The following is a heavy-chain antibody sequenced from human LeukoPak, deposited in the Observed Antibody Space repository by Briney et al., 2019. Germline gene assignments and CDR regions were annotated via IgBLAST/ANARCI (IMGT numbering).Heavy chain of an antibody. J-gene: IGHJ5*02. CDR1: GGSISRYY. CDR3: ARAPLWFGELLPQGKFDP. CDR2: IDYSGST. D-gene: IGHD3-10*01. V-gene: IGHV4-59*01. Sequence: SETLSLTCTVSGGSISRYYWSWIRQSPGKGLELIGYIDYSGSTNYNPSLESRVTMSVDTSTTQFSLKLTSVTAADTAVYYCARAPLWFGELLPQGKFDPWGQGILVSVSS.